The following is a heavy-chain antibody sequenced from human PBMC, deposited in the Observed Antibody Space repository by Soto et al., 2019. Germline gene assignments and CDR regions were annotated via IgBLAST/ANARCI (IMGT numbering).Heavy chain of an antibody. V-gene: IGHV4-61*01. CDR2: IYYSGST. CDR1: GGSVSSGSYY. Sequence: SETLSLTCTVSGGSVSSGSYYWSWIRQPPGKGLEWIGYIYYSGSTNYNPSLKSRVTISVDTSKNQFSLKLSSVTAADTAVYYCARVPDRGVQLDYWGQGTLVTVSS. CDR3: ARVPDRGVQLDY. D-gene: IGHD2-2*01. J-gene: IGHJ4*02.